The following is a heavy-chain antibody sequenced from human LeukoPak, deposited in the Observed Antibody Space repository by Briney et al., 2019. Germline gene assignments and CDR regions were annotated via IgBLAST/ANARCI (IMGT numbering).Heavy chain of an antibody. D-gene: IGHD3-10*01. CDR3: SGHYGPGPV. CDR1: GYTFSDHH. J-gene: IGHJ4*02. CDR2: IHPNGHDT. V-gene: IGHV1-2*02. Sequence: ASVKVSCRASGYTFSDHHILWVRQAPGQGLEWMGWIHPNGHDTKYAQKFQGRMTMTTDTSISTAYMELNRVTSDDTAVYYCSGHYGPGPVWGQGTLITASS.